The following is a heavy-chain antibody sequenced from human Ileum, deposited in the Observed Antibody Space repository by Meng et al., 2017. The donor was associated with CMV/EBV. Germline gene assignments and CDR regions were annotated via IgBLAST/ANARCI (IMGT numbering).Heavy chain of an antibody. V-gene: IGHV3-53*01. D-gene: IGHD7-27*01. CDR2: IYSGGST. CDR3: ARRTGVHFDY. CDR1: GFTVSSNY. Sequence: GGSLRLYCAASGFTVSSNYMSWVRQAPGKGLEWVSVIYSGGSTYYADSVKGRFTISRDNSKNTLYLQMNSLRAEDTAVYYCARRTGVHFDYWGQGTLVTVSS. J-gene: IGHJ4*02.